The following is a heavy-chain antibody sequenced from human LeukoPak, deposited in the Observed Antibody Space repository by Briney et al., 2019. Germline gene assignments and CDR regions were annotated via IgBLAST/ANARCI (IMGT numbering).Heavy chain of an antibody. V-gene: IGHV3-23*01. CDR2: ISGGGVST. CDR3: ARTTNLDS. CDR1: GFSFSSYA. Sequence: PGGSLRLSCAASGFSFSSYAMSWLRQAPGKGLEWVSTISGGGVSTYYADSVKGRFTISRDNSKNILFLQLNSLRAEDTAVYYCARTTNLDSWGQGTLVTVSS. D-gene: IGHD1-14*01. J-gene: IGHJ4*02.